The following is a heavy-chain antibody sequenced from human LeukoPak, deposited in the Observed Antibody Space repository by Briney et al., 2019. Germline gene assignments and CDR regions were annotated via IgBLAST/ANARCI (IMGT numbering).Heavy chain of an antibody. Sequence: ASVKVSCKASGYTFTSYYMHWVRQAPGQGLEWMGWINPNSGGTNYAQKFQGRVTMTRDTSISTAYMELSRLRPDDTAVYYCARGLYDILTGYYDYWGQGTLVTVSS. CDR1: GYTFTSYY. J-gene: IGHJ4*02. CDR3: ARGLYDILTGYYDY. CDR2: INPNSGGT. V-gene: IGHV1-2*02. D-gene: IGHD3-9*01.